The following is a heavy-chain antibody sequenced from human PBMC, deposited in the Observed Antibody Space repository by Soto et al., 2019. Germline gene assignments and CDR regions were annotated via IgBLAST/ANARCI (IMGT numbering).Heavy chain of an antibody. Sequence: QVQLVQSGAEVKRPGASVKVSCKTSGYTFTNYYVHWVRQAPGQGLECMGWINPDSGGTMFAQKFQGRVTMTRDTSISTVYMELSSLSSDDTAVYYCAMGSNWNSNWFDPWGQGTLVTVSS. D-gene: IGHD1-1*01. CDR1: GYTFTNYY. CDR3: AMGSNWNSNWFDP. J-gene: IGHJ5*02. CDR2: INPDSGGT. V-gene: IGHV1-2*02.